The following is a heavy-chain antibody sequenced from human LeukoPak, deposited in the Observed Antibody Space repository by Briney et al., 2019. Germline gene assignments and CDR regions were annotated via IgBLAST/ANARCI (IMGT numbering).Heavy chain of an antibody. D-gene: IGHD2-21*01. Sequence: PGGSLRLSCAASGFTFSNYNINWVRQAPGKGLEWVSSISIDSSYIYYADSVKGRFTISRDDAKNSLYLQMNSLRAEDTAVYYCATFDLAYSPASLLFDYWGQGTLVTVSS. CDR1: GFTFSNYN. CDR2: ISIDSSYI. CDR3: ATFDLAYSPASLLFDY. V-gene: IGHV3-21*01. J-gene: IGHJ4*02.